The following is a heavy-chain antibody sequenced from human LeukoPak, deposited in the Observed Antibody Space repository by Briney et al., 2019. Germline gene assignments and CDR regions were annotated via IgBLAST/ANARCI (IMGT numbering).Heavy chain of an antibody. V-gene: IGHV4-59*08. CDR1: GGSISSYY. CDR2: IYYSGST. CDR3: ARVSWIEAFDI. Sequence: PSETLSLTCTVSGGSISSYYWSWIRQPPGKGLEWIGYIYYSGSTNYNPSLKSRVTISVDTSKNQFSLKLSSVTAADTAVYYCARVSWIEAFDIWGQGTMVTVSS. D-gene: IGHD5-12*01. J-gene: IGHJ3*02.